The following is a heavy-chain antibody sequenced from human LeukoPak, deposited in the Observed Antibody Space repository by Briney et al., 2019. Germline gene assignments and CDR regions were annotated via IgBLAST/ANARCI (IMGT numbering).Heavy chain of an antibody. V-gene: IGHV1-69*06. CDR1: GYTFTGYY. D-gene: IGHD2-15*01. Sequence: SVKVSCKASGYTFTGYYMHWVRQAPGQGLEWMGGIIPIFGTANYAQKFQGRVTITADKSTSTAYMELSSLRSEDTAVYYCARKDCSGGSCERYYYYYMDVWGKGTTVTVSS. CDR2: IIPIFGTA. CDR3: ARKDCSGGSCERYYYYYMDV. J-gene: IGHJ6*03.